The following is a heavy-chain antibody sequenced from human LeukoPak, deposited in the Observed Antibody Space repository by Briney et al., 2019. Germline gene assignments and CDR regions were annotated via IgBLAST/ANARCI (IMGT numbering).Heavy chain of an antibody. CDR2: MNPNSGNT. Sequence: ASVTVSCKASGYTFTIYDINWVRQATGQGLERMGWMNPNSGNTGYAQKFQGRVTITRNTSISTAYMELNSLRAEDTAVYYCAKDPSSGPPHYYYYYYMDVWGKGTTVTVSS. V-gene: IGHV1-8*03. D-gene: IGHD6-19*01. J-gene: IGHJ6*03. CDR1: GYTFTIYD. CDR3: AKDPSSGPPHYYYYYYMDV.